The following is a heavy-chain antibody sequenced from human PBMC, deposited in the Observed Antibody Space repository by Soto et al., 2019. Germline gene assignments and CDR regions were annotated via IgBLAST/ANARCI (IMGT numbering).Heavy chain of an antibody. CDR2: MTSDTKTI. V-gene: IGHV3-48*02. D-gene: IGHD6-19*01. Sequence: EVQLVESGGALVQPGGSLRLSCVASGFKFSIYSMNWVRQAPGKGLEWSAYMTSDTKTIKYADSVKGRFTISRDNAKNSVYFQMNSLSDEDTAVYYCARSVEGHFDYWGQGTVVTVSS. CDR1: GFKFSIYS. CDR3: ARSVEGHFDY. J-gene: IGHJ4*02.